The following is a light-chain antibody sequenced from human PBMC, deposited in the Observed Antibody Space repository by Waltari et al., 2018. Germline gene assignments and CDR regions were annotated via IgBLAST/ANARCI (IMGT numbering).Light chain of an antibody. CDR3: QQYDNLPLYT. Sequence: DVQNTQSPSSLSASVGCRVTIPCQARQELSNHVNWYQQRAGEVPKLMNYEAANLKTGVPSSFSGSGSGTDFTFTISRLQPEDIATYYCQQYDNLPLYTFGQGTKLEIK. V-gene: IGKV1-33*01. CDR2: EAA. CDR1: QELSNH. J-gene: IGKJ2*01.